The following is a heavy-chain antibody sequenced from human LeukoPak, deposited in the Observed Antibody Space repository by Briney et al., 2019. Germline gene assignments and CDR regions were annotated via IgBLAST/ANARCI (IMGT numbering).Heavy chain of an antibody. D-gene: IGHD3-10*01. V-gene: IGHV3-73*01. CDR3: TRRGSGFGELFVDY. J-gene: IGHJ4*02. Sequence: GGSLRLSCAASGFTFSGSAMHWVRQASGKGLEWFGRIRSKANSYATAYAASVKGRFTISRDDSKNTAYLQMNSLKTEDTAVYYCTRRGSGFGELFVDYWGQGTLVTVSS. CDR2: IRSKANSYAT. CDR1: GFTFSGSA.